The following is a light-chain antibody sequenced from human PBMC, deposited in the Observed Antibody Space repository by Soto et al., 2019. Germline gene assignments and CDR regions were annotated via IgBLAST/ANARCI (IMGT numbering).Light chain of an antibody. J-gene: IGLJ3*02. V-gene: IGLV4-60*03. Sequence: QAVVTQSSSASASLGSSVKLTCTLSSGHSSYIIEWHQQQPGKAPRYLMKLEGSGSYNKGSGVPDRVSGSSSGADRYLTISNLQSEDEADYYCETCDSNSNWVFGGGTKRTVL. CDR3: ETCDSNSNWV. CDR2: LEGSGSY. CDR1: SGHSSYI.